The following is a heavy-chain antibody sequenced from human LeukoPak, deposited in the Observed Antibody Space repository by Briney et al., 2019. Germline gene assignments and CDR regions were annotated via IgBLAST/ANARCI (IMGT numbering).Heavy chain of an antibody. CDR2: IYYSGST. J-gene: IGHJ6*02. CDR3: ARGGRLSHGMDV. CDR1: GGSISSGGYY. D-gene: IGHD3-3*01. Sequence: PSETLSLTCTVSGGSISSGGYYWSWIRQSPGKGLEWIGYIYYSGSTYYNPSLKRVSISVDTSKNQFSLKLSSVSAADTAVYYCARGGRLSHGMDVWGQGTTVTVSS. V-gene: IGHV4-31*03.